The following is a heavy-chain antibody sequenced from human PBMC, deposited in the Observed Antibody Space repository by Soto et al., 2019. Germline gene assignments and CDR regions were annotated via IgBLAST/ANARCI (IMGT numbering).Heavy chain of an antibody. CDR1: EFTFRNYW. CDR2: ISPDGSST. J-gene: IGHJ4*02. D-gene: IGHD3-16*01. CDR3: ARGPSGSAFYVGDY. V-gene: IGHV3-74*01. Sequence: DVQLVESGGALVQPGGSLRLPCEASEFTFRNYWMHWVRRVPGKGLVWVSRISPDGSSTSYADSVRGRFTISRDNAKNTLDLQMNSLRVEDTAVYYCARGPSGSAFYVGDYWGQGTLVTVFS.